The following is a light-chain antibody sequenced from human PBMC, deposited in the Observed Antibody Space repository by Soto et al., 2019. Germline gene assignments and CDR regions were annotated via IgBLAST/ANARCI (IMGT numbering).Light chain of an antibody. Sequence: QSALTQPASVSASPGQSITISCTGSSSDVGGCNYVSWYQQHPGKAPKLMIYDVSNRPSGVSNRFSGSKSGNTASLTISGLQAEDEADYYCCSYTGIGYVFGTGTKVTVL. J-gene: IGLJ1*01. V-gene: IGLV2-14*03. CDR3: CSYTGIGYV. CDR2: DVS. CDR1: SSDVGGCNY.